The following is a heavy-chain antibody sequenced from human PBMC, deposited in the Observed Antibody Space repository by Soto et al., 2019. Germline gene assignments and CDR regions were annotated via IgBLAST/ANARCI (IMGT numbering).Heavy chain of an antibody. Sequence: GGSLRLSCTASGFTFGDYAMSWFRQAPGKGLEWVGFIRSKAYGGTTEYAASVKGRFTISRDDSKSIAYLQMNSLRAEDTAVYYCARAPYYYDSGGYQGYWGQGTLVTVSS. CDR1: GFTFGDYA. V-gene: IGHV3-49*03. D-gene: IGHD3-22*01. J-gene: IGHJ4*02. CDR2: IRSKAYGGTT. CDR3: ARAPYYYDSGGYQGY.